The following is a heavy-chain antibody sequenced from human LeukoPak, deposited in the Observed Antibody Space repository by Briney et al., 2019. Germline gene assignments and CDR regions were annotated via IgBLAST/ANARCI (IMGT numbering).Heavy chain of an antibody. D-gene: IGHD2-8*01. CDR2: IQYDRTNE. CDR1: GFTFSSYG. V-gene: IGHV3-30*02. Sequence: GGSLRLSCAASGFTFSSYGMHWVRQAPGKGLEWVAYIQYDRTNEQYAHSVKGRFRISRDNSKNILYLQMNSLRTEDTAVYYCAKDRCSNGIGCYYYYMDVWGKGTTVTISS. CDR3: AKDRCSNGIGCYYYYMDV. J-gene: IGHJ6*03.